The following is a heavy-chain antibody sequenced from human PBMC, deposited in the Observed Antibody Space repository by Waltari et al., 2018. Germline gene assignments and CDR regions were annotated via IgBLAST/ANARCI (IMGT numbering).Heavy chain of an antibody. CDR3: AKGGGMPFLAEYFQH. V-gene: IGHV3-23*01. CDR1: GFTFSSYA. J-gene: IGHJ1*01. Sequence: EVQLLESGGGLVQPGGSLRLSCAASGFTFSSYAMSWVRQAPGKGLAWVSAISGSGGSTYYADSVKGRFTISRDNSKNTLYLQMNSLRAEDMAVYYCAKGGGMPFLAEYFQHWGQGTLVTVSS. D-gene: IGHD2-15*01. CDR2: ISGSGGST.